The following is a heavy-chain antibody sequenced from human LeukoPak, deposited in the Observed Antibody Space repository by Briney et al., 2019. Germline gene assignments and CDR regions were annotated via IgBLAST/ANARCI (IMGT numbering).Heavy chain of an antibody. CDR3: ARHIAPYTPHAFDV. CDR1: GGSISSGSYY. V-gene: IGHV4-61*02. CDR2: IYTSGST. Sequence: PSETLSLTCTVSGGSISSGSYYWSWIRQPAGKGLEWIGRIYTSGSTNYNPSLKSRVTISVDTSKNQFSLKLSSVTAADTAVYYCARHIAPYTPHAFDVWGQGTMVTVSS. D-gene: IGHD2-21*01. J-gene: IGHJ3*01.